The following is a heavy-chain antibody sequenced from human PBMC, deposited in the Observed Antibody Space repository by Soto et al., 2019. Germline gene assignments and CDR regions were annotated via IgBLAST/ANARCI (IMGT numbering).Heavy chain of an antibody. CDR2: ISSSSSTI. Sequence: PGGSLRLSCAASGFTFSSYSMNWVRQAPGKGLEWVSYISSSSSTIYYADSVKGRFTISRDNAKNSLYLQMNSLRAEDTAVYYCARDPPYCSGGSCYTAGYMDVWGKGTTVTVSS. J-gene: IGHJ6*03. V-gene: IGHV3-48*01. CDR1: GFTFSSYS. D-gene: IGHD2-15*01. CDR3: ARDPPYCSGGSCYTAGYMDV.